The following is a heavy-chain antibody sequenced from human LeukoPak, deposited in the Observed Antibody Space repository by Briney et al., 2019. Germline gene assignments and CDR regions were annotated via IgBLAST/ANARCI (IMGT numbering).Heavy chain of an antibody. CDR1: GITFDDYA. J-gene: IGHJ4*02. CDR2: ISWNSGSL. V-gene: IGHV3-9*01. Sequence: GGSLRLSCAASGITFDDYAMHWVRQAPGKGLEWVSGISWNSGSLVYADSVKGRFTISRDNAKKSLYLQMKSLRAEDTALYYCVRDSGRASDPGYSSSWTFYFDDWGQGTLVTVSS. D-gene: IGHD6-13*01. CDR3: VRDSGRASDPGYSSSWTFYFDD.